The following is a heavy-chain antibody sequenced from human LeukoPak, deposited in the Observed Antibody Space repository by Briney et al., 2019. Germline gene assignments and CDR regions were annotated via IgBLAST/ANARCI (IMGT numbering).Heavy chain of an antibody. Sequence: ASVKVSCQASGYTFTGYYMHWVRQAPGQGLEWMGWINPNSGGTNYAQKFQGRVTMTRDTSISTAYMELSRLRSDDTAVYYCATMDYGDYVFYGMALDYWGQGTLVTVSS. J-gene: IGHJ4*02. CDR3: ATMDYGDYVFYGMALDY. CDR1: GYTFTGYY. V-gene: IGHV1-2*02. CDR2: INPNSGGT. D-gene: IGHD4-17*01.